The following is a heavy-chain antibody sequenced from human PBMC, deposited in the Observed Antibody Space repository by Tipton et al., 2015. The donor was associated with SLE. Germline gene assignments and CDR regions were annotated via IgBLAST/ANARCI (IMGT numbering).Heavy chain of an antibody. Sequence: GLVKPSETLSLTCTVSGGSISSYYWSWIRQPPGKGLEWIGYIYTSGSTNYNPSLKSRVTISVDTSKNQFSLKLSSVTAADTAVYYCARKGFPRAFDIWGQGTMVTVSS. D-gene: IGHD2-15*01. CDR2: IYTSGST. J-gene: IGHJ3*02. CDR3: ARKGFPRAFDI. CDR1: GGSISSYY. V-gene: IGHV4-4*08.